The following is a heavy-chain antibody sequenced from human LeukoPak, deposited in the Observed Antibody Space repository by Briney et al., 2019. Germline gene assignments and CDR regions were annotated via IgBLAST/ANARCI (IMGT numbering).Heavy chain of an antibody. J-gene: IGHJ3*02. CDR3: ARDLGYYDSSGSFDI. V-gene: IGHV1-24*01. Sequence: ASVKVSCKVSGYTLTELSMHWVRQAPGKGLEWMGGFDPEDGETIYAQKFQGRVTMTEDTSTDTAYMELNSLRAEDTAVYYCARDLGYYDSSGSFDIWGQGTMVTVSS. CDR1: GYTLTELS. D-gene: IGHD3-22*01. CDR2: FDPEDGET.